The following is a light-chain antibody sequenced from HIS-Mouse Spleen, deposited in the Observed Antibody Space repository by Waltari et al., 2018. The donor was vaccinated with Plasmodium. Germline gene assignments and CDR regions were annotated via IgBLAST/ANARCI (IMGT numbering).Light chain of an antibody. V-gene: IGKV1-5*03. Sequence: DIQMTQSHSTLSASVGDRVTLTCRASQSISSWLAWYQKKPGKAPKILIYKASSLESGVPSRFSGSGSGTEFTLTISSLQPDDFATYYCQQYNSYSWTFGQGTKVEIK. CDR2: KAS. J-gene: IGKJ1*01. CDR1: QSISSW. CDR3: QQYNSYSWT.